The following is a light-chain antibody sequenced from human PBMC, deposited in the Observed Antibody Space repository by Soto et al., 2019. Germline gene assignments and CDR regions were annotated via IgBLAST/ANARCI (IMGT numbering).Light chain of an antibody. CDR2: LAS. CDR1: QSLLHSDGYNS. Sequence: DIVMTQSPLSLPVTPGEPASISCMSSQSLLHSDGYNSLAWYLQRPGQSPQLLIYLASNRASGVPDRYRGRGSGTNFTLKISRVEAEDVGTYYCMQALQSPWTFGHGTRVDFK. V-gene: IGKV2-28*01. CDR3: MQALQSPWT. J-gene: IGKJ1*01.